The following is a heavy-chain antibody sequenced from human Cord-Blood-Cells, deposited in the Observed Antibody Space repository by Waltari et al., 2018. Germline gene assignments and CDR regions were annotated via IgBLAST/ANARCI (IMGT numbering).Heavy chain of an antibody. CDR2: INHSGSP. CDR3: ARGDTGLYFDY. D-gene: IGHD2-21*01. J-gene: IGHJ4*02. V-gene: IGHV4-34*01. Sequence: QVQLQQWGAGLLKPSETLSLTCAVYGGSFSGYYWSWIRQPPGKGLEWIGEINHSGSPNYNPSSKSRVTISVDTSKNQFSLKLSSVTAADTAVYYCARGDTGLYFDYWGQGTLVTVSS. CDR1: GGSFSGYY.